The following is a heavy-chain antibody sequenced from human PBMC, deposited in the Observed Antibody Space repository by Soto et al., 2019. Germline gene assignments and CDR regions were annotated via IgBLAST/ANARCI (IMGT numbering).Heavy chain of an antibody. D-gene: IGHD1-1*01. Sequence: PSETLSLTCTVAGGSISSYYWSWIRQPPGKGLEWIGYIYYSGSTNYNPSLKSRVTISVDTSKNQFSLKLSSVTAADTAVYYCARDRTGSMDFDYWGQGTLVTVSS. CDR3: ARDRTGSMDFDY. V-gene: IGHV4-59*01. CDR1: GGSISSYY. J-gene: IGHJ4*02. CDR2: IYYSGST.